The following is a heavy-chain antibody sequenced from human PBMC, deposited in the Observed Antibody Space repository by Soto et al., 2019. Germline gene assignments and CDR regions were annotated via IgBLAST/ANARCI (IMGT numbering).Heavy chain of an antibody. CDR1: GGSFSGHS. Sequence: QVQLQQWGAGLLKPSETLSLTCAVYGGSFSGHSWSWIRQPPGKGLEWIGEINHRANNNYSPSLNSRVIISVDTSKNKFSLKVSSVTAADTAVYYCARGDNSGYYTWAEWSQGPLVTVSS. CDR2: INHRANN. V-gene: IGHV4-34*01. J-gene: IGHJ4*02. CDR3: ARGDNSGYYTWAE. D-gene: IGHD3-22*01.